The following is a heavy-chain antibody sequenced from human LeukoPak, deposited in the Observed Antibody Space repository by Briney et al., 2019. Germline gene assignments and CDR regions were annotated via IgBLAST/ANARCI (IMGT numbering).Heavy chain of an antibody. V-gene: IGHV3-74*01. D-gene: IGHD2-15*01. CDR3: ARESYCSGGSCYSGRAFDI. J-gene: IGHJ3*02. CDR2: LNTDGSRT. CDR1: GFTFSSYW. Sequence: PGGSLGLSCAASGFTFSSYWMHWVRHAPGKGLVWVSRLNTDGSRTIYADSVKGRFTISRDNAKNMLYLQMNSLRAEDTAVYYCARESYCSGGSCYSGRAFDIWGQGTMVTVSS.